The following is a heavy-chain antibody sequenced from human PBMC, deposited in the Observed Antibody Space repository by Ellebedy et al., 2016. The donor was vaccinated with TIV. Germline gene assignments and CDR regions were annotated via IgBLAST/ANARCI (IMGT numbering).Heavy chain of an antibody. V-gene: IGHV3-48*04. CDR2: IRRDSSVI. D-gene: IGHD1-14*01. CDR3: TSDPEALDS. J-gene: IGHJ4*02. Sequence: GESLKISCASSGFTFRSYSMNLVRQAPGKGLEWVSYIRRDSSVIYYADSMRGRFTISRDNAENSLFLQMDSLRAEDTALYYCTSDPEALDSWGQGTMVTVSS. CDR1: GFTFRSYS.